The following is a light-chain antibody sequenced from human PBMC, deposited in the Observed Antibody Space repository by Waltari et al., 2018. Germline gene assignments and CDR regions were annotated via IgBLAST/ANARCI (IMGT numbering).Light chain of an antibody. CDR1: QSVSSN. CDR2: GAS. V-gene: IGKV3-15*01. J-gene: IGKJ5*01. CDR3: QQYNNWPPMT. Sequence: IVMTQSPATLSVSPGERATFSCRASQSVSSNLAWYQQKPGQAPRFLIYGASTRATGIPARFSGSGSGTEFTLTISSLQSEDLALYYCQQYNNWPPMTFGQGTRVEIK.